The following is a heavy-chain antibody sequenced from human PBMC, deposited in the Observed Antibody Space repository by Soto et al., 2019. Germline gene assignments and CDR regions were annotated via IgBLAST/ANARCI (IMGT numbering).Heavy chain of an antibody. J-gene: IGHJ6*02. V-gene: IGHV3-33*01. Sequence: QVQLVESGGGVVQPGRSLRLSCAASGFTFSSYGMHWVRQAPGKGLECVAVIWYDGSNKYYADSVKGRFTISRDNSKNTLYLQMNSLRAEDTAVYYCARNARSSWTGTVSYYYYGMDVWGQGTTVTVSS. CDR3: ARNARSSWTGTVSYYYYGMDV. D-gene: IGHD6-13*01. CDR2: IWYDGSNK. CDR1: GFTFSSYG.